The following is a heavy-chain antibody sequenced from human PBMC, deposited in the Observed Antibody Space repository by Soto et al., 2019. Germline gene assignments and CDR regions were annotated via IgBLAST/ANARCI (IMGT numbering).Heavy chain of an antibody. V-gene: IGHV3-48*04. CDR3: ARDLPQLPYPTPDVFDI. J-gene: IGHJ3*02. CDR2: ISSSSSNI. D-gene: IGHD2-15*01. CDR1: GFTFRSYS. Sequence: GGSLRLSCAASGFTFRSYSMNWVRQAPGKGLEWVSYISSSSSNIYYAGSVKGRFTLSRDNAKKSLYLQMNSLRADDTAVYYCARDLPQLPYPTPDVFDIWGQGTMVTV.